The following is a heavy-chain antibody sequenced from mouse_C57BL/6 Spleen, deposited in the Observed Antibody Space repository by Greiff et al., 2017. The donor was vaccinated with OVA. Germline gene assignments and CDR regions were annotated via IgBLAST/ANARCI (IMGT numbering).Heavy chain of an antibody. CDR1: GYTFTSYW. CDR3: ARGGYGITYAMYD. Sequence: QVQLQQPGAELVKPGASVKLSCTASGYTFTSYWMQWVKQRPGQGLEWIGEIDPSDSYTNYDQKFKGKATLTVDTSSSTAYMQLSSLTSEDSAVYDCARGGYGITYAMYDWGQGTTVTVSS. CDR2: IDPSDSYT. V-gene: IGHV1-50*01. J-gene: IGHJ4*01. D-gene: IGHD1-1*01.